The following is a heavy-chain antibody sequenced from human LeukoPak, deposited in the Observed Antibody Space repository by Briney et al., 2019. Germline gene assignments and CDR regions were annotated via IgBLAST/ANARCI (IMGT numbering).Heavy chain of an antibody. D-gene: IGHD5-24*01. CDR2: ISGSGGSR. Sequence: GGSLRLSCAASGFTFSSYAMSWVRQAPGKGLEWVSAISGSGGSRYYGDSVKGRFAISRDNSKNTLYLQMNSLRAEDTAVYYCAKHHGRRENYGATWSGWLQSTKGGYYFDYWGQGTLVTVSS. J-gene: IGHJ4*02. CDR1: GFTFSSYA. V-gene: IGHV3-23*01. CDR3: AKHHGRRENYGATWSGWLQSTKGGYYFDY.